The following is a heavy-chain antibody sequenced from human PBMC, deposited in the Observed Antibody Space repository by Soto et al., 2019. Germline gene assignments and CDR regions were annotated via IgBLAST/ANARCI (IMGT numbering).Heavy chain of an antibody. J-gene: IGHJ4*02. D-gene: IGHD3-22*01. V-gene: IGHV1-24*01. CDR2: FDPEDGET. Sequence: ASVKVSCKVSGYTLTELSMHWVRQAPGKGLEWMGGFDPEDGETIYAQKFQGRVTMTEDTSTDTAYMELSSLRSEDTAVYYCATGPYDSSGYQYYFDYWGQGTLVTVSS. CDR3: ATGPYDSSGYQYYFDY. CDR1: GYTLTELS.